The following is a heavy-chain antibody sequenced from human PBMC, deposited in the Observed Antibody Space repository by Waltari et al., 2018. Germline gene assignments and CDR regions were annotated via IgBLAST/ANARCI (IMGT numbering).Heavy chain of an antibody. Sequence: QVQLQQWGAGLLKPSETLSLTCAVYGGSCSEYYWSWIRQAPGKGLEGVGQINHRGNTNYNPSLKTRVTISVDKSKNQFSLRLSSVTAADTAVYYCARVNDYYDTNGAFFDIWGPVTMVTVSS. D-gene: IGHD3-22*01. J-gene: IGHJ3*02. CDR1: GGSCSEYY. CDR2: INHRGNT. V-gene: IGHV4-34*02. CDR3: ARVNDYYDTNGAFFDI.